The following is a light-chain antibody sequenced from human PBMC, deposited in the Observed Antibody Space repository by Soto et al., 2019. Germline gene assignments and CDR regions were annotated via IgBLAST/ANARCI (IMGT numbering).Light chain of an antibody. J-gene: IGKJ1*01. V-gene: IGKV3-11*01. Sequence: EILLTQSPATLSLSPGERATLSCRASQSVRSSLAWYQQKPGQAPRLLIYDASTRATGIPGRFSGSGSGTDFTLTISTLEPEDFAVYYCQQRSCWPWTFGQGAKVEIK. CDR2: DAS. CDR3: QQRSCWPWT. CDR1: QSVRSS.